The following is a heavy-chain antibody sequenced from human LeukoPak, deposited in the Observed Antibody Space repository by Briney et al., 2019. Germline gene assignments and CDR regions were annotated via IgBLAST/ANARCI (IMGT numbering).Heavy chain of an antibody. CDR3: ASRLLLGVSSYQFDP. CDR1: GGSIISSNW. CDR2: IYHTGST. D-gene: IGHD3-10*01. J-gene: IGHJ5*02. Sequence: SGTLSLTCAVSGGSIISSNWWSWVRQPPGKGLEWIGEIYHTGSTNYHPSLNSRVTISVDTSKNQFSLKLSSVTAADTAVYYCASRLLLGVSSYQFDPWGQGTLVTVSS. V-gene: IGHV4-4*02.